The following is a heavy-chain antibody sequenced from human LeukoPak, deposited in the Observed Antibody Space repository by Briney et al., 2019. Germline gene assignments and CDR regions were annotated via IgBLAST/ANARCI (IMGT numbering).Heavy chain of an antibody. Sequence: SQTLSLTCVISGDSVSSKSSAWNWIRQSPSRGLEWLGRTYYRSKWYSEYELSVKSRITINPDTSKNQFSLQLNSVTAADTAVYYCARHGKRLLWFEGWYFDYWGQGTLVTVSS. D-gene: IGHD3-10*01. CDR3: ARHGKRLLWFEGWYFDY. J-gene: IGHJ4*02. V-gene: IGHV6-1*01. CDR2: TYYRSKWYS. CDR1: GDSVSSKSSA.